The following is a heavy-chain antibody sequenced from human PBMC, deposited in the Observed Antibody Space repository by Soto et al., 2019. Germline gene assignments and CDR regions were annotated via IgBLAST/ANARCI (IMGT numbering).Heavy chain of an antibody. CDR2: ISAYNGNT. CDR1: GYTFTSYG. J-gene: IGHJ3*02. D-gene: IGHD3-22*01. Sequence: QVQLVQSGAEVKKPGASVKVSCKASGYTFTSYGISWVRQAPGQGLEWMGWISAYNGNTNYAQKLQGRVTMTTDTSTSTAYMELRSLRSDDTAVYYCARAQRTYYYDSSPDAFDIWGQGTMVTVSS. CDR3: ARAQRTYYYDSSPDAFDI. V-gene: IGHV1-18*04.